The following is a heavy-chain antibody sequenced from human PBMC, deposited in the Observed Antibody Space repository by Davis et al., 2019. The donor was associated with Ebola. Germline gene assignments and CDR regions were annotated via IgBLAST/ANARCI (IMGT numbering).Heavy chain of an antibody. CDR2: ISSGRTTV. Sequence: GGSLRLSCIASGFTFSRYDMNWVRQAPGKGLEWVSYISSGRTTVKYADSVKGRFTISRDNVKNSLFLQMNSLRDEDSAVYYCARSLGDIVLVPAALVPDYWGQGTLVTVSS. J-gene: IGHJ4*02. CDR1: GFTFSRYD. D-gene: IGHD2-2*01. CDR3: ARSLGDIVLVPAALVPDY. V-gene: IGHV3-48*02.